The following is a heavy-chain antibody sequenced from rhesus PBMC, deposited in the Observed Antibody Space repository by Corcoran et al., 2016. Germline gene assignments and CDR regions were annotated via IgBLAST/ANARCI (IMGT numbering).Heavy chain of an antibody. CDR3: ARKEDGNGII. D-gene: IGHD4-29*01. CDR1: GGSLSTYS. J-gene: IGHJ1*01. CDR2: VDSRAGRA. V-gene: IGHV4S5*01. Sequence: QVHLQESGPGLVKPSETLSLTCILSGGSLSTYSWNWIRQPPGKGLEWIGYVDSRAGRAFHHPSLNTRCTSSTDPSKNQFSLRLTSVTVADTAVYYCARKEDGNGIIWGQGVMVTVSS.